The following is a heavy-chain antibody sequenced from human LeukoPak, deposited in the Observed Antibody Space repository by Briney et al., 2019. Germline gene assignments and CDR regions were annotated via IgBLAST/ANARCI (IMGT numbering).Heavy chain of an antibody. CDR3: TTGNYDILTGYGLPIDY. V-gene: IGHV3-15*01. CDR2: ISSKTDGGTT. CDR1: GFTFSNAW. J-gene: IGHJ4*02. Sequence: PGGSLRLSCAASGFTFSNAWMSWVRQAPGKGLEWVGRISSKTDGGTTDYAAPVKGRFTISRDDSKNTLYLQMNSLKTEDTAVYYCTTGNYDILTGYGLPIDYWGQGTLVTVSS. D-gene: IGHD3-9*01.